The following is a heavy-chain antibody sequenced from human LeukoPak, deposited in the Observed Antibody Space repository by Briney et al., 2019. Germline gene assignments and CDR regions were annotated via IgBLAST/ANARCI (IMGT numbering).Heavy chain of an antibody. J-gene: IGHJ4*02. CDR2: IKQDGSEK. D-gene: IGHD5-24*01. Sequence: GGSLRLSCAASGFTFSRYWMSWVRQAPGKGLEWVANIKQDGSEKYYVDSVKGRFTISRDNAKNSLYLQMNSLRAEDTAVYYCARVQMATFLDYWGQGTLVTVSS. CDR3: ARVQMATFLDY. CDR1: GFTFSRYW. V-gene: IGHV3-7*01.